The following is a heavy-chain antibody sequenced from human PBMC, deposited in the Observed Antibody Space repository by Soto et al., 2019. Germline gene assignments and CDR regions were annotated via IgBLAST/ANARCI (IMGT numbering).Heavy chain of an antibody. Sequence: PGGSLRLSCAASRFTFSRYWMSWVRQAPGKGLEWVANIKQDGSEKYYVDSVKDRFTISRDNAKNSLYLQMNSLRAEDTAVYYCAQIQFWPHAAFDIWGQGTMVT. J-gene: IGHJ3*02. CDR3: AQIQFWPHAAFDI. CDR1: RFTFSRYW. D-gene: IGHD5-18*01. CDR2: IKQDGSEK. V-gene: IGHV3-7*01.